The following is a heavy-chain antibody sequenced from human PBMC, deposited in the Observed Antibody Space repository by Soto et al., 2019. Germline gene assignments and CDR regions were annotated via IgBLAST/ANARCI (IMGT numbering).Heavy chain of an antibody. CDR2: IYYSGST. CDR1: GGSISSSSYY. J-gene: IGHJ4*02. Sequence: QLQLQESGPGLVKPSETLSLTCTVSGGSISSSSYYWGWIRQPPGKGLEWIGSIYYSGSTYYNPSLTRRVTISVDTSKNQFSLKLSSVTAADTAVYYCARGCSGGSCYPEGDYFDYWGQGTLVTVSS. D-gene: IGHD2-15*01. CDR3: ARGCSGGSCYPEGDYFDY. V-gene: IGHV4-39*01.